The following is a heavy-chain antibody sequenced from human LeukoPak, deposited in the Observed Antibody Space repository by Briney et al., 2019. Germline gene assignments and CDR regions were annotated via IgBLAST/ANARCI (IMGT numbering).Heavy chain of an antibody. D-gene: IGHD3-22*01. CDR1: GYTFTGYY. V-gene: IGHV1-2*02. CDR3: ARDYYDSSGYSRFDP. CDR2: INPNSGGT. J-gene: IGHJ5*02. Sequence: DSVKLSCKASGYTFTGYYMHWVRQAPGQGLEWMGWINPNSGGTDYAQKFQGRVTMTRDTSISTAYMEVSRLSSDDTSVDYSARDYYDSSGYSRFDPWGQGTLVTVSS.